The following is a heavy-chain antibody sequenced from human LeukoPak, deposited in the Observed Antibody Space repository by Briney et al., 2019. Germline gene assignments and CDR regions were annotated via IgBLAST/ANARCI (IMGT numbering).Heavy chain of an antibody. CDR1: GGSISSYY. Sequence: SETLSLTCTVSGGSISSYYWSWIRQPPGKGLEWIGYIYYSGSTNYNPSLKSRVTISVDTSKNQFSLKLSSATAADTAVYYCASGYYYDSSVYYFGYWGQGTLVTVSS. V-gene: IGHV4-59*08. J-gene: IGHJ4*02. CDR3: ASGYYYDSSVYYFGY. CDR2: IYYSGST. D-gene: IGHD3-22*01.